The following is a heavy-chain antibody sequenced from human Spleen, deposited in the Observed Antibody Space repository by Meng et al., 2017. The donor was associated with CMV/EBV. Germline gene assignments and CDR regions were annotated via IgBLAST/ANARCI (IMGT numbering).Heavy chain of an antibody. CDR3: ARAARISGVRGVRAGMDV. V-gene: IGHV3-21*01. Sequence: GESLKISCAASGFTFSSYSMNWVRQAPGKGLEWVSSISSSSSYIYYADSVKGRFTISRDNAKNSLYLQMNSLRAEDTAVYYCARAARISGVRGVRAGMDVWGQGTTVTVSS. CDR1: GFTFSSYS. CDR2: ISSSSSYI. J-gene: IGHJ6*02. D-gene: IGHD3-10*01.